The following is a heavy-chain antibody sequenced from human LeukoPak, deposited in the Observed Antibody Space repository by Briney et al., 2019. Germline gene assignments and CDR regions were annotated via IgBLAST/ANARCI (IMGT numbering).Heavy chain of an antibody. CDR1: GYTFTSYY. Sequence: GASVKVSCKASGYTFTSYYMHWVRQAPGQGLEWMGGIIPIFGTANYAQKFQGRVTITADESTSTAYMELSSLRSEDTAVYYCARDPPFMTTVTTSAVGDYYYYGMDVWGQGTTVTVSS. CDR3: ARDPPFMTTVTTSAVGDYYYYGMDV. CDR2: IIPIFGTA. D-gene: IGHD4-17*01. J-gene: IGHJ6*02. V-gene: IGHV1-69*13.